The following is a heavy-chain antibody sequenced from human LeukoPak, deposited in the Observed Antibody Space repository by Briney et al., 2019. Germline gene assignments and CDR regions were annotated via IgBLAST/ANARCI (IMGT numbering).Heavy chain of an antibody. CDR3: AKDLRPYCSGGSCFSPFDY. J-gene: IGHJ4*02. D-gene: IGHD2-15*01. Sequence: GGSLRLSCAASGFTFDDFAMHWVRQAPGKGLEWVSTISWNSGSIGYADSVKGRFTISRDNAKNSLYLQMSSLRPEDTALYYCAKDLRPYCSGGSCFSPFDYWGQGTLVTVSS. CDR2: ISWNSGSI. V-gene: IGHV3-9*01. CDR1: GFTFDDFA.